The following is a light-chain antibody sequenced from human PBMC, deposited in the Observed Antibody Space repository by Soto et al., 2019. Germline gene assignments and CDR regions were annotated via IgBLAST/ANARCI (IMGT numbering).Light chain of an antibody. CDR1: MRDVGAYNL. Sequence: QSVLTQPASVSGSAGQSITISCSGTMRDVGAYNLVSWYQQHPGTAPKLMIYQVTNRPSGVSNRFSGSRSGNTASLTISGLQAEDEADYYCSSYTDSSNYVFGTGTKVTVL. CDR2: QVT. J-gene: IGLJ1*01. V-gene: IGLV2-14*01. CDR3: SSYTDSSNYV.